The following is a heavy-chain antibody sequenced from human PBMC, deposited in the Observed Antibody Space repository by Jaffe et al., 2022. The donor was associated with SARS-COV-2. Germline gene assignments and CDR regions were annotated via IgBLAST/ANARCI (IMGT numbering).Heavy chain of an antibody. CDR1: GFMFSSYA. CDR3: ARGHIIGAYFDF. Sequence: QVHLVESGGGVVQPGGSLRLSCTASGFMFSSYAMNWVRQAPGKGLEWVAVISYDGVIKYYADSVKGRFTISRDNSMNTVYVQMNSLTAEDTAFYFCARGHIIGAYFDFWGQGSLVTVSS. D-gene: IGHD6-6*01. J-gene: IGHJ4*02. CDR2: ISYDGVIK. V-gene: IGHV3-30*04.